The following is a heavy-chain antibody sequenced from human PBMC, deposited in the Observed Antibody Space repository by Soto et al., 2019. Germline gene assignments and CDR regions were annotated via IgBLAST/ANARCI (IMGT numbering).Heavy chain of an antibody. D-gene: IGHD3-22*01. CDR1: GFTFSSFD. CDR2: IHRASTYI. CDR3: AKDQLYYDSGGYYDLPDY. V-gene: IGHV3-21*04. Sequence: PGGNPRISCATSGFTFSSFDMDWVRQAPGKGLEWVSSIHRASTYIYYADSVRGRFTISRDNSKNTLYLQMNSLTAEDTAVYYCAKDQLYYDSGGYYDLPDYCGQGSLV. J-gene: IGHJ4*02.